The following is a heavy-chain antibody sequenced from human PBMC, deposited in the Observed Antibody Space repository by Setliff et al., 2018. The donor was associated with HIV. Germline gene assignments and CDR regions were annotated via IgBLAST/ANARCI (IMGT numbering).Heavy chain of an antibody. D-gene: IGHD3-9*01. Sequence: SETLSLTCNVSGGSISGYYWSWVRQPPGEGLEWIGYIYYSGSTNYNPSLRSRVTISVDTSKNQVSLRLTSVTSADTALYYCARESQQYYDIFTGFNYYYGMDVWGRGITVTVSS. CDR3: ARESQQYYDIFTGFNYYYGMDV. CDR1: GGSISGYY. J-gene: IGHJ6*02. V-gene: IGHV4-59*01. CDR2: IYYSGST.